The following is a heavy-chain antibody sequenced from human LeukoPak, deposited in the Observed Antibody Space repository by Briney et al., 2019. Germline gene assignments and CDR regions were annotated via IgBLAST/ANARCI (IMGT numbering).Heavy chain of an antibody. V-gene: IGHV3-23*01. CDR3: AKYLGKYSYGYSGLDY. J-gene: IGHJ4*02. CDR2: LSGSGAST. Sequence: PGGSLRLSCAASGFTFSSCAMTWVRQAPGKGLEWVSSLSGSGASTFYADSVKGRSTISRDNSKNTLSLQMSSLRAEDTAVYFCAKYLGKYSYGYSGLDYWGQGTLVTVSS. CDR1: GFTFSSCA. D-gene: IGHD5-18*01.